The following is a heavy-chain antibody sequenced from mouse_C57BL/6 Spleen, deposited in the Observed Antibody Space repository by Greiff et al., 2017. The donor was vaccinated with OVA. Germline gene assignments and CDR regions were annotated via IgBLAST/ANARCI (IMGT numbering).Heavy chain of an antibody. CDR3: AITTVVAYYAMDY. J-gene: IGHJ4*01. D-gene: IGHD1-1*01. CDR2: IYPGDGDT. Sequence: QVQLKESGPELVKPGASVKISCKASGYAFSSSWMNWVKQRPGKGLEWIGRIYPGDGDTNYNGKFKGKATLTADKSSSTAYMQLSSLTSEDSAVYFCAITTVVAYYAMDYWGQGTSVTVSS. CDR1: GYAFSSSW. V-gene: IGHV1-82*01.